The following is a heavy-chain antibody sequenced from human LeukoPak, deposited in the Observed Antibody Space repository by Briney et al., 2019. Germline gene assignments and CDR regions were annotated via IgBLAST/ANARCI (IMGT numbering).Heavy chain of an antibody. CDR3: AKHAPHESGDKQGFES. D-gene: IGHD2-21*01. CDR1: SDSISSGNYF. Sequence: SETLSLTCAVSSDSISSGNYFWGWIRQPPGKGLELIASISPGGNTYYNPSLKSRGTISVHTSKKHFSLMLNSVTAADTAVYFCAKHAPHESGDKQGFESWGQGILVTVSS. J-gene: IGHJ4*02. V-gene: IGHV4-39*01. CDR2: ISPGGNT.